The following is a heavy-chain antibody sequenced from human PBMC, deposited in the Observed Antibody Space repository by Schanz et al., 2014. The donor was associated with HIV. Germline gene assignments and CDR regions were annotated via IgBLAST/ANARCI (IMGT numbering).Heavy chain of an antibody. CDR1: GFIFKNYG. V-gene: IGHV3-30*03. Sequence: QVQLVESGGGVVQPGRSLRLSCAASGFIFKNYGMHWVRQAPGKGLEWMAEISYDGSDINYADSVKGRFTISRDNSKNTLYLQMNSLRAEDTAVYYCARGSGPYYYYYGMDVWGQGTTVTVSS. CDR2: ISYDGSDI. CDR3: ARGSGPYYYYYGMDV. J-gene: IGHJ6*02. D-gene: IGHD3-10*01.